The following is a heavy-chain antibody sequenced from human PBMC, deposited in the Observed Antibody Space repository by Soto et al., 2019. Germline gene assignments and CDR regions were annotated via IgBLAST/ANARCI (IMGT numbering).Heavy chain of an antibody. CDR2: ISYDGSNK. D-gene: IGHD4-17*01. J-gene: IGHJ4*02. Sequence: QVQLVESGGGVVQPGRSLRPSCAASGFTFSSYAMHWVRQAPGKGLEWVAVISYDGSNKYYADSVKGRFTISRDNSKNTLYLQMNSLRAEDTAVYYCARGNGDYPFYFDYWGQGTLVTVSS. CDR3: ARGNGDYPFYFDY. V-gene: IGHV3-30-3*01. CDR1: GFTFSSYA.